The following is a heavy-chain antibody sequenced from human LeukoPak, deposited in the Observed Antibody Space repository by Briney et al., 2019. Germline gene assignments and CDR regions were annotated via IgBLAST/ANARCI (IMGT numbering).Heavy chain of an antibody. CDR2: IYHSGST. Sequence: PSGTLSLTCAVSGGSISSSNWWSWVRQPPGKGLEWIGEIYHSGSTNYNPSLKSRVTISVDKSKNQFSLKLSSVTAADTAVYYCARGPRSSIAVAGTFFSDWGQGTLVTVSS. CDR3: ARGPRSSIAVAGTFFSD. J-gene: IGHJ4*02. V-gene: IGHV4-4*02. CDR1: GGSISSSNW. D-gene: IGHD6-19*01.